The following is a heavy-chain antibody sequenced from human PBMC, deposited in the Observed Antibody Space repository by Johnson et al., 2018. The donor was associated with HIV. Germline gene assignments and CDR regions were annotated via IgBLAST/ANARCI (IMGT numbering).Heavy chain of an antibody. J-gene: IGHJ3*02. CDR1: GFTFRDYD. V-gene: IGHV3-11*04. CDR3: ARELVGSSMADAFDI. D-gene: IGHD1-26*01. CDR2: ISSTSSTI. Sequence: QVQLVESGGGLVKPGGSLRLSCAASGFTFRDYDMSWNRQAPGKGLEWISYISSTSSTIDYVDSVKGRFTVSRDNSKNSLYLQMNSLRAEDTAVYYCARELVGSSMADAFDIWGQGTMVTVSS.